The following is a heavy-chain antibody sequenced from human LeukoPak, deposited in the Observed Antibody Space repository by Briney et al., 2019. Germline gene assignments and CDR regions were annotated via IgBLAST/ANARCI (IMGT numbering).Heavy chain of an antibody. Sequence: SQTLPLTCAISGDSVSSNSAAWNWIRQSPSRGLEWLGRTYYRSKWYNDYAVSVKSRITINPDTSKNQFSLPLNSVPPGDTAVYSCAGGGGVPAAGDYYYYMDVWGKGTTVTVSS. V-gene: IGHV6-1*01. CDR3: AGGGGVPAAGDYYYYMDV. CDR2: TYYRSKWYN. D-gene: IGHD2-2*01. J-gene: IGHJ6*03. CDR1: GDSVSSNSAA.